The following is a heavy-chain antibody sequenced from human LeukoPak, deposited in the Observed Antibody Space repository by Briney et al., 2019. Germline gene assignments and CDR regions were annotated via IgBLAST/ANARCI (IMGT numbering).Heavy chain of an antibody. V-gene: IGHV3-7*01. D-gene: IGHD5-18*01. J-gene: IGHJ4*02. CDR3: ARDLSGVAGYTYGRGIDY. CDR1: GFTFSSYW. CDR2: IKKDGSEK. Sequence: QPGGSLRLSCAASGFTFSSYWMGWVRQAPGKGLEWVANIKKDGSEKYYVDSVKGRFTISRDNAKTSLYLQMNSLRAEDTAVYYCARDLSGVAGYTYGRGIDYWGQGTLVTVSS.